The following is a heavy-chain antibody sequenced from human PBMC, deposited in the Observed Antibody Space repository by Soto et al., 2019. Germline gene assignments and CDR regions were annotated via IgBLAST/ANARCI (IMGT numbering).Heavy chain of an antibody. CDR3: ARDLGPTPSGHYHTVGDY. V-gene: IGHV1-69*01. D-gene: IGHD4-17*01. J-gene: IGHJ4*02. CDR2: IIPIFGTA. Sequence: QVQLVQSGAEVKKPGSSVKVSCKASGGTFSSYAISWVRQAPGQGLEWMGGIIPIFGTANYAQKFQGRVTITADESTSTDYMELSSLRSEDTAVYYCARDLGPTPSGHYHTVGDYWGQGTLVTVSS. CDR1: GGTFSSYA.